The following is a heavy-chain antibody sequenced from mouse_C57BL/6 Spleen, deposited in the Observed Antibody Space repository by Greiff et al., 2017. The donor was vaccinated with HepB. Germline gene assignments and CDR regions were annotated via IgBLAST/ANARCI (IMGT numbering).Heavy chain of an antibody. CDR2: INYDGSST. Sequence: EVMLVESEGGLVQPGSSMKLSCTASGFTFSDYYMAWVRQVPEKGLEWVANINYDGSSTYYLDSLKSRFIISRDNAKNILYLQMSSLKSEDTATYYCARVTNWDWYFDVWGTGTTVTVSS. J-gene: IGHJ1*03. D-gene: IGHD4-1*01. CDR3: ARVTNWDWYFDV. V-gene: IGHV5-16*01. CDR1: GFTFSDYY.